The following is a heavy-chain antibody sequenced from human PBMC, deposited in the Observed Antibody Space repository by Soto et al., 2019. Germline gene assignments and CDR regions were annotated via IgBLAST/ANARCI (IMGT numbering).Heavy chain of an antibody. J-gene: IGHJ6*03. V-gene: IGHV1-2*04. CDR1: GYTFTGYY. CDR2: INPNSGGT. Sequence: GASVKVSCKASGYTFTGYYMHWVRQAPGQGLEWMGWINPNSGGTNYAQKFQGWVTMTRDTSISTAYMELSRLRSDDTAVYYCARGGLHAYYSYYYMDGWGKGTTVTVAS. D-gene: IGHD4-4*01. CDR3: ARGGLHAYYSYYYMDG.